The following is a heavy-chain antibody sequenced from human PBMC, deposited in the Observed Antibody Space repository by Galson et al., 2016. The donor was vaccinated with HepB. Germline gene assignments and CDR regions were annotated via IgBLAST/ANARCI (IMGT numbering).Heavy chain of an antibody. J-gene: IGHJ4*01. CDR2: ISSSGSVI. CDR3: ARGYGSGTFLY. V-gene: IGHV3-11*01. Sequence: SLRLSCAASGFTFSDYYMSWFRQAPGKGLEWLSYISSSGSVIYSPDSVKGRFTISRDNAKNSLYLQMSSLRAEDTAVYYCARGYGSGTFLYWGQGTQVTVSS. CDR1: GFTFSDYY. D-gene: IGHD3-10*01.